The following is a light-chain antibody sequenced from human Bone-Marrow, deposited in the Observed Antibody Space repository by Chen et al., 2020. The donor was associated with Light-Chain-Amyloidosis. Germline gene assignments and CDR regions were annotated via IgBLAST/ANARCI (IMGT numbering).Light chain of an antibody. CDR3: QSYQGSSQGV. CDR2: EDD. Sequence: NFMLTQSHSVSESPGKTVIISCTSSSGSIATNYVQWYQQRPGSSPTTVIYEDDQRPSGVPDRFSGSIDRSSNSASLTIAGLKTEDEADYYCQSYQGSSQGVFGGGTKLTVL. J-gene: IGLJ3*02. V-gene: IGLV6-57*01. CDR1: SGSIATNY.